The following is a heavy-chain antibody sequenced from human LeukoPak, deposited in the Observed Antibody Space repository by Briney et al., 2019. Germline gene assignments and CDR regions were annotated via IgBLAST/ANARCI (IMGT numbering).Heavy chain of an antibody. D-gene: IGHD1-1*01. CDR1: GGSISSGSYY. J-gene: IGHJ4*02. CDR2: IHTSGNT. Sequence: SETLSLTCTVSGGSISSGSYYWSWIRQPAGKGLEWIGHIHTSGNTNYNPSLKSRLTISVDTSKNQFSLKLSSVTAADTAVYYCARDRGTWNDDGFDYWGQGTLVTVSS. V-gene: IGHV4-61*09. CDR3: ARDRGTWNDDGFDY.